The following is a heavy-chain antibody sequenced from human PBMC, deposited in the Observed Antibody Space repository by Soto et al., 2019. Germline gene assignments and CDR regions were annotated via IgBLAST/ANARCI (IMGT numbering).Heavy chain of an antibody. CDR1: GGTFSSFA. J-gene: IGHJ5*02. CDR3: ARNVVRGRSDSVAFNYFDP. CDR2: IIPMLGTT. V-gene: IGHV1-69*13. Sequence: GAAVKVSCKASGGTFSSFAISWVGQAPGQGLEWMGGIIPMLGTTKDAQKFQGRVTITADESTSTAYMELSSLRSEDTAVYYCARNVVRGRSDSVAFNYFDPRGQGTL. D-gene: IGHD1-26*01.